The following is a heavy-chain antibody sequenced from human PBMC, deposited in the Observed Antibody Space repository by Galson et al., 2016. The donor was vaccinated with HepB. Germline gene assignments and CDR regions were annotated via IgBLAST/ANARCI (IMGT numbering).Heavy chain of an antibody. CDR1: GYSFTKYA. Sequence: SVKVSCKASGYSFTKYAMHWVRRAPGQDYEWMGWINEANRDTKYSPKFKGRVTMTSDAFASTAYLELSSLTSEDTAIYYCARALEAAAGTNFYYFGMDVWGQGTTVIVSS. D-gene: IGHD6-13*01. CDR2: INEANRDT. CDR3: ARALEAAAGTNFYYFGMDV. V-gene: IGHV1-3*01. J-gene: IGHJ6*02.